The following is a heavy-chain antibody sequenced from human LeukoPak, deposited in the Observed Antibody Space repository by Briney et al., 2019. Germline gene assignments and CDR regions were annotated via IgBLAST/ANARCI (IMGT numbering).Heavy chain of an antibody. CDR1: GYTFTGYY. Sequence: ASVKVSCKASGYTFTGYYMHWVRQAPGQGLEWMGWINPNSGGTNYAQKFQGRVTMTRDTSNSTAYMELSRLRSDDTAVYYCARDGYYYDSSGYYYPDYWGQGTLVTVSS. CDR3: ARDGYYYDSSGYYYPDY. CDR2: INPNSGGT. V-gene: IGHV1-2*02. D-gene: IGHD3-22*01. J-gene: IGHJ4*02.